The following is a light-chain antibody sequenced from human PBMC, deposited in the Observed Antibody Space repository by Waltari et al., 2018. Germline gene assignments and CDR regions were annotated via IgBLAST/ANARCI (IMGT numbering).Light chain of an antibody. CDR2: DVN. CDR1: SSDIGSSIL. V-gene: IGLV2-23*02. J-gene: IGLJ2*01. Sequence: QSALTQPASVSGSPGQSITLSCTGTSSDIGSSILVSWYQQHPGKAPRLMIYDVNRRPSVVSDRFSGSKSGNTASLTISGLQAEDEADYYCSSYAASTTFFGGGTKVTVL. CDR3: SSYAASTTF.